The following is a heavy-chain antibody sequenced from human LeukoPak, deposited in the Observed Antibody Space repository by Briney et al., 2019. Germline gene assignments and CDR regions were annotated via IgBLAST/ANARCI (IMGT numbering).Heavy chain of an antibody. CDR1: GGSISSYY. J-gene: IGHJ4*02. CDR3: ARAPYSYATGFDY. Sequence: PSETLSLTCTVSGGSISSYYWSWIRQPPGKGLEWIGYIYYSGSTNYNPSLKSRVTISVDTSKNQFSLKLSSVTAADTAVYYCARAPYSYATGFDYWGQGTRVTVSS. V-gene: IGHV4-59*01. D-gene: IGHD1-26*01. CDR2: IYYSGST.